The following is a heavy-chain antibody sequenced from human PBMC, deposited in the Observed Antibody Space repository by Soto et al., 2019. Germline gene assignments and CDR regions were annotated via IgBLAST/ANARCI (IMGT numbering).Heavy chain of an antibody. Sequence: GGSLRLSCAASGFTFSSYAMHWVRQAPGKGLEWVAVISYDGSNKYYADSVKGRFTISRDNSKNTLYLQMNSLRAEDTAVYYCARGPDSSDSYNDYWGQGTLVTVSS. CDR1: GFTFSSYA. CDR3: ARGPDSSDSYNDY. D-gene: IGHD3-22*01. CDR2: ISYDGSNK. J-gene: IGHJ4*02. V-gene: IGHV3-30-3*01.